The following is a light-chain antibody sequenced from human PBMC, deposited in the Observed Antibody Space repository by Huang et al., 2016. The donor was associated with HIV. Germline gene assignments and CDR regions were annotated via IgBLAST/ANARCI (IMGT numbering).Light chain of an antibody. V-gene: IGKV1-NL1*01. CDR1: QGISNS. CDR3: QQYHGVPWT. J-gene: IGKJ1*01. Sequence: DIQMNQSPSSLSASVGDRVAITCRESQGISNSLALYQQKPGKDPKLLLYAASKLEGGVPSRFIGSGSGAVYTLTISSLQPEDVAVYHCQQYHGVPWTFGQGTKVEVK. CDR2: AAS.